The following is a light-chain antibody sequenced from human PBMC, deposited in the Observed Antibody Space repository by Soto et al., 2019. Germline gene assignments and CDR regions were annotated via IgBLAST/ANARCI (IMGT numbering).Light chain of an antibody. J-gene: IGLJ1*01. CDR2: EVS. CDR3: TSYGSSSSLGP. V-gene: IGLV2-14*01. Sequence: QSVLTQPASVSGSPGQSITISCTGTSSDVGGYNYVSWYQQHPGKAPKLLIYEVSNRPSGVSNRFSGSKSGNTASLTISGLQADDEADYYCTSYGSSSSLGPFGTGTKVTVL. CDR1: SSDVGGYNY.